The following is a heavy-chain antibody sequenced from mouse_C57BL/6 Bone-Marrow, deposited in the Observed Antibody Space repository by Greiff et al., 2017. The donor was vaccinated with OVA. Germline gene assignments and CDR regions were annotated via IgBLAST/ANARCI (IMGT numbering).Heavy chain of an antibody. V-gene: IGHV5-4*01. CDR2: ISDGGSYT. CDR3: ARDPYYGREC. CDR1: GFTFSSYA. D-gene: IGHD1-1*01. Sequence: EVKLVESGGGLVKPGGSLKLSCAASGFTFSSYAMSWVRQTPEKRLEWVATISDGGSYTYYPDNVKGRFTISRDNAKNNLYLQMSHLKSEDTSMYYCARDPYYGRECWGQGTLVTVSA. J-gene: IGHJ3*01.